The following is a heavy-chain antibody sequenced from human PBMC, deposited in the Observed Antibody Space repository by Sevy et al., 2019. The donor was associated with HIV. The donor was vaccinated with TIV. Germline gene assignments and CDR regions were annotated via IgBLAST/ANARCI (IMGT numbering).Heavy chain of an antibody. D-gene: IGHD3-16*01. J-gene: IGHJ3*02. CDR1: EFIFTGYW. CDR3: ARAGGWGNINHSNQILDI. Sequence: GGSLRLSCAASEFIFTGYWMNWVRQAPGKGLEWVANIDQDGSDKRYVDSVRGRFTISRDNANNFLYLQMSSLRADDTAVYYCARAGGWGNINHSNQILDIWGHGTRVTVSS. CDR2: IDQDGSDK. V-gene: IGHV3-7*01.